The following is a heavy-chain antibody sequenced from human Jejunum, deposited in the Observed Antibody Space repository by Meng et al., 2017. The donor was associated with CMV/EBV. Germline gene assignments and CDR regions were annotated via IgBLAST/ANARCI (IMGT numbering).Heavy chain of an antibody. J-gene: IGHJ4*02. D-gene: IGHD6-6*01. CDR3: ARELRGAARLWVVSLIGNYFDY. V-gene: IGHV3-21*01. Sequence: MNWVRQAPGKGLEWVSSISSSSSYIYYADSVKGRFTISRDNAKNSLYLQMNSLRAEDTAVYYCARELRGAARLWVVSLIGNYFDYWGQGTLVTVSS. CDR2: ISSSSSYI.